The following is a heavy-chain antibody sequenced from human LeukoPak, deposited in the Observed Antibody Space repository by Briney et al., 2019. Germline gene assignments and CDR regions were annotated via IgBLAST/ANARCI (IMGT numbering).Heavy chain of an antibody. Sequence: SVKVSCKASGGTFSSYAISWVRQAPGQGLEWMGGIIPIFGTANYAQKFQGRVTITADESTSTAYMELSSLRSEDTAVYYCARDGRANLVRWDFDYRGQGTLVTVSS. J-gene: IGHJ4*02. D-gene: IGHD1-26*01. CDR2: IIPIFGTA. CDR3: ARDGRANLVRWDFDY. CDR1: GGTFSSYA. V-gene: IGHV1-69*13.